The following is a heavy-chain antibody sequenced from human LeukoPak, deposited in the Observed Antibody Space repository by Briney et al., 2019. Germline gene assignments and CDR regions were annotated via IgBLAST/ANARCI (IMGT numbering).Heavy chain of an antibody. CDR3: AKVVYCGGDCYSAAFDI. CDR2: ISGSGGST. J-gene: IGHJ3*02. V-gene: IGHV3-23*01. CDR1: GFTFSSYA. Sequence: SGGSLRLSCAASGFTFSSYAMSWVRQAPGKGLEWVSAISGSGGSTYYADSVKGRFTFSRDNSKNTLYLQMNSLRAGDTAVYYCAKVVYCGGDCYSAAFDIWGQGTMVTVSS. D-gene: IGHD2-21*01.